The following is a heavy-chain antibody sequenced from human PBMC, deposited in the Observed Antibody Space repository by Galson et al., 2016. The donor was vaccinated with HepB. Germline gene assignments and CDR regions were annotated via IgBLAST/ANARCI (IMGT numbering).Heavy chain of an antibody. CDR3: AGQWLVPFGL. Sequence: SETLSLTCTVSGGPISGYHWSWIRQPAGKGLEWIGLIYNSGRTNYNPSLKSRVTMSVDTSKNQLSLNLRSVTAADTAVYYCAGQWLVPFGLWGRGTLVTVSS. D-gene: IGHD6-19*01. J-gene: IGHJ2*01. CDR1: GGPISGYH. V-gene: IGHV4-4*07. CDR2: IYNSGRT.